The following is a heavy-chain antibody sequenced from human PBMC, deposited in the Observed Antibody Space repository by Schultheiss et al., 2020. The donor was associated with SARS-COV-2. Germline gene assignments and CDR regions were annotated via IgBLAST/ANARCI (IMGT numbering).Heavy chain of an antibody. CDR3: ASSPPPVWIQLLRTANWFDP. D-gene: IGHD5-18*01. CDR2: IYYSGST. Sequence: SQTLSLTCTVSGGSISSSSYYWGWIRQPPGKGLEWIGSIYYSGSTYYNPSLKSRVTISVDTSKNQFSLKLSSVTAADTAVYYCASSPPPVWIQLLRTANWFDPWGQGTLVTVAS. CDR1: GGSISSSSYY. V-gene: IGHV4-39*01. J-gene: IGHJ5*02.